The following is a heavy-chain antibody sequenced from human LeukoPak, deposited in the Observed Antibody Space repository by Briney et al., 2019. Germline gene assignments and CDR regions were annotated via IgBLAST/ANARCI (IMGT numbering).Heavy chain of an antibody. J-gene: IGHJ3*02. V-gene: IGHV1-69*05. CDR2: GIPIFGTE. D-gene: IGHD3-3*01. CDR3: ASPVPILGATAGGVDDDAFDS. Sequence: SSVTVSYTPSGGSFSRYAIIWVGQAAGREGEGMGGGIPIFGTENYTQKSQGRVTITTDESTSTAYMELSSLRSEDTAVYYCASPVPILGATAGGVDDDAFDSWGQGTIVTVSS. CDR1: GGSFSRYA.